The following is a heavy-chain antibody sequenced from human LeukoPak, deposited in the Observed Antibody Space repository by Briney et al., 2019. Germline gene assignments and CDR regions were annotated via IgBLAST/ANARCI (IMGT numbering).Heavy chain of an antibody. Sequence: PGRSLRLSCAASGFTFSSYEMNWVRQAPGKGLEWVSYISSSGSTIYYADSVKGRFTISRDNAKNSLYLQMNSLRAEDMAVYYCARDRRDYDILTGYYTPVGAFDIWGQGTMVTVPS. J-gene: IGHJ3*02. CDR3: ARDRRDYDILTGYYTPVGAFDI. D-gene: IGHD3-9*01. V-gene: IGHV3-48*03. CDR2: ISSSGSTI. CDR1: GFTFSSYE.